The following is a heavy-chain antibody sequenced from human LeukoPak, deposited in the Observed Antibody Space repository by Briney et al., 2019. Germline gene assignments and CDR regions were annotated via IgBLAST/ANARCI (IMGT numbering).Heavy chain of an antibody. D-gene: IGHD4-11*01. V-gene: IGHV3-7*01. CDR1: GFTFSIYW. J-gene: IGHJ6*02. CDR3: ARDGLPDTVIMLYYFYGMDV. CDR2: IKQDGSEK. Sequence: GGSLRLSCAASGFTFSIYWMSWVRQAPGKGLEWVANIKQDGSEKYYVDSVKGRFTISRDNAKNSLYLQMNSLRAEDTAVYYCARDGLPDTVIMLYYFYGMDVWGQGTTVTVSS.